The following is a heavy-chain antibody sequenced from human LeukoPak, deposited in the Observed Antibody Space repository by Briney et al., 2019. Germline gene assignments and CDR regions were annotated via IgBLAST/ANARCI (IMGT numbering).Heavy chain of an antibody. CDR1: GYIFTSYW. J-gene: IGHJ4*02. CDR3: ARLKGYDSSGYYYEGFDY. Sequence: GESLKISCKGSGYIFTSYWIGWVRQMPGKGLEWMGIIYPGDSDTRYSPSFQGQVTISADKSISTAYLQWSSLKASDTAMYYCARLKGYDSSGYYYEGFDYWGQGTLVTVSS. D-gene: IGHD3-22*01. CDR2: IYPGDSDT. V-gene: IGHV5-51*01.